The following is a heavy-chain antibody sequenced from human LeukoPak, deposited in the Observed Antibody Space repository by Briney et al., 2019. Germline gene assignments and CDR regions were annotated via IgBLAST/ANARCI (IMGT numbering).Heavy chain of an antibody. CDR2: ISSSGSTI. CDR3: ARDGRITMVRGRGAFDI. D-gene: IGHD3-10*01. CDR1: GFTFSSYN. Sequence: GGSLRLSCAASGFTFSSYNMNWVRQAPGKGLEWVSYISSSGSTIYYADSVKGRFTISRDNAKNSLYLQMNSLRAEDTAVYYCARDGRITMVRGRGAFDIWGQGTMVTVSS. V-gene: IGHV3-48*04. J-gene: IGHJ3*02.